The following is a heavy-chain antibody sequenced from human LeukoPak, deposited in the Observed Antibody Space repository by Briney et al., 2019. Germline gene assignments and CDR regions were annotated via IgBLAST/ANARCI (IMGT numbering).Heavy chain of an antibody. CDR3: ARRFCSSTSCCLTPFDY. Sequence: GESLKISCKGSGYSFTSYWIGWVRQMPGKGLEWMGIIYPGDSDTRYSPSFQGQVTISADKSISTAYLQWSSLKASDTAMYYCARRFCSSTSCCLTPFDYWGQGTLVPVSS. D-gene: IGHD2-2*01. J-gene: IGHJ4*02. V-gene: IGHV5-51*01. CDR1: GYSFTSYW. CDR2: IYPGDSDT.